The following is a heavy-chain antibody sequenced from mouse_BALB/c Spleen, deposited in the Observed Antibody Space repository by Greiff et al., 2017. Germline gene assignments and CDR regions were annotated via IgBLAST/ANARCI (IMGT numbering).Heavy chain of an antibody. CDR3: ASPLTTATSFYAMDY. J-gene: IGHJ4*01. D-gene: IGHD1-2*01. Sequence: QVQLQQPGAELVKPGASVKLSCKASGYTFTSYWVHWVKQRPGQGLEWIGEIDPSDSYTNYNQKFKGKATLTVDKSSSTAYMQLSSLTSEDSAVYYCASPLTTATSFYAMDYWGQGTSVTVSS. CDR1: GYTFTSYW. V-gene: IGHV1-69*02. CDR2: IDPSDSYT.